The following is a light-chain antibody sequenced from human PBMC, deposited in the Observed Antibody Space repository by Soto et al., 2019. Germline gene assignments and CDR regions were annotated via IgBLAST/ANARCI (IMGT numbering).Light chain of an antibody. Sequence: EIVLTQSPATLSLSPGERATLSCRASQSVNNYLAWYQQRPGQAPRLLIYGASTRPIGIPDRFSGSGSGTDFTLTISRLEPEDYAIYYCQQYKSWPRITFGQGTRLEIK. J-gene: IGKJ5*01. CDR3: QQYKSWPRIT. V-gene: IGKV3-11*01. CDR1: QSVNNY. CDR2: GAS.